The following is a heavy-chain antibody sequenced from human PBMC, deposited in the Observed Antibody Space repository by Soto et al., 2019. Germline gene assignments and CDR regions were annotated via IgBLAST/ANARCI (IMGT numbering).Heavy chain of an antibody. V-gene: IGHV5-51*01. CDR2: IYPGDSDT. CDR3: AIHISNFRYYYYAIDV. J-gene: IGHJ6*02. D-gene: IGHD4-4*01. CDR1: GYTFTDYW. Sequence: GESLKISCKGSGYTFTDYWIGWVRQLPGKGLEWMGIIYPGDSDTRYSPSFQGHVTITVDKSTSTAYLQWNTLKASDTAMYYCAIHISNFRYYYYAIDVWGQGTTVTVSS.